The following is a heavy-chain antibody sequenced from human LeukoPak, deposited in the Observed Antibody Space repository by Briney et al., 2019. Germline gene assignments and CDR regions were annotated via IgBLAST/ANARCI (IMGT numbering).Heavy chain of an antibody. CDR2: IYYSGST. CDR3: ARTTVVTLWYFDL. Sequence: SETLSLTCTVSGGSISSSSYYWGWIRQPPGKGLEWIGSIYYSGSTYYNPSLKSRVTISVDTSKNQFSLKLSSVTAADTAVYYCARTTVVTLWYFDLWGRGTLVTVSS. J-gene: IGHJ2*01. D-gene: IGHD4-23*01. V-gene: IGHV4-39*07. CDR1: GGSISSSSYY.